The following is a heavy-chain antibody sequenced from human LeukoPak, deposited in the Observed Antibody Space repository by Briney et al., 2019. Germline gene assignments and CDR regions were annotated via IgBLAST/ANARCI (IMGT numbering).Heavy chain of an antibody. CDR1: GGSISSYY. CDR2: IYYSGST. CDR3: ARVSGTGTTPFDY. Sequence: SETLSLTCTVSGGSISSYYWSWIWQPPGKGLEWIGYIYYSGSTNYNPSRKTRVTISGDTSKNQFSLKLSSVTAADTAVYYCARVSGTGTTPFDYWGQGTLVTVSS. D-gene: IGHD1-7*01. J-gene: IGHJ4*02. V-gene: IGHV4-59*01.